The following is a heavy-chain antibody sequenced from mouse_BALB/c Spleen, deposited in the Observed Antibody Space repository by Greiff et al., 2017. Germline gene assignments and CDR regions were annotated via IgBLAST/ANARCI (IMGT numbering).Heavy chain of an antibody. CDR1: GFTFSSYG. CDR2: INSNGGST. D-gene: IGHD2-4*01. Sequence: EVLGVESGGGLVQPGGSLKLSCAASGFTFSSYGMSWVRQTPDKRLELVATINSNGGSTYYPDSVKGRFTISRDNAKNTLYLQMSSLKSEDTAMYYCARDRAYDYGFAYWGQGTLVTVSA. V-gene: IGHV5-6-3*01. J-gene: IGHJ3*01. CDR3: ARDRAYDYGFAY.